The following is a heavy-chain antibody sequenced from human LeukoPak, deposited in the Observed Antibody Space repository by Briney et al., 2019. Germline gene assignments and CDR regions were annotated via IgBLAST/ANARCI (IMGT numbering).Heavy chain of an antibody. D-gene: IGHD5-12*01. V-gene: IGHV4-34*01. CDR3: ARVDSGYAYRGFDY. CDR2: INHSGST. J-gene: IGHJ4*02. Sequence: PSETLSLTCAVYGGSFSGYYWSWIRQPPGKGLEWIGEINHSGSTNYNPSLKSRVTISVDTSKKQFSLKLSSVTAADTAVYYCARVDSGYAYRGFDYWGQGTLVTVSS. CDR1: GGSFSGYY.